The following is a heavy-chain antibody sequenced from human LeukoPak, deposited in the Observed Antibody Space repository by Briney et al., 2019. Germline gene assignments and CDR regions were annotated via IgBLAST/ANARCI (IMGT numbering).Heavy chain of an antibody. D-gene: IGHD3-3*01. Sequence: SVKVSCKASGGTFSSYTISWVRQAPGQGLEWMGRIIPILGIANYAQKFQGKVTITADKSTSTAYMELSSLRSEDTAVYYCARSAFEVAQNWFDPWGQGTLVTVSS. J-gene: IGHJ5*02. CDR2: IIPILGIA. CDR3: ARSAFEVAQNWFDP. V-gene: IGHV1-69*02. CDR1: GGTFSSYT.